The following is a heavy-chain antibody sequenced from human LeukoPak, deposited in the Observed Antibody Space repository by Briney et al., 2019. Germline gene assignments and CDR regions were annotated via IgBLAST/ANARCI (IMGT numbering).Heavy chain of an antibody. CDR2: IFPADSNT. Sequence: GESLKISCQVSGYTFTHNWIGWVRQQPGRGLEWLGVIFPADSNTAYNSSFRGQVTISVDKSIGTAYLQWGSLKASDSAIYYCARHRATGTGSDFDYWGQGTVVTVSS. J-gene: IGHJ4*02. CDR1: GYTFTHNW. CDR3: ARHRATGTGSDFDY. D-gene: IGHD1-14*01. V-gene: IGHV5-51*01.